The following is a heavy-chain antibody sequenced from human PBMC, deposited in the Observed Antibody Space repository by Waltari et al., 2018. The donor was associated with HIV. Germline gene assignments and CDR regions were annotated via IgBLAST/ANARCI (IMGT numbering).Heavy chain of an antibody. Sequence: QVQLVQSGAEVKKPGASVKVSCKASGYTFTGYYMHWVRQAPGQGLEWMGWSNPNSGGTNYAEKVQGRVTMTRDTSISTAYMELSRLRSDDTAVYYCARVSLLDGSGRTIDYWGQGTLVTVSS. CDR3: ARVSLLDGSGRTIDY. D-gene: IGHD3-10*01. CDR2: SNPNSGGT. J-gene: IGHJ4*02. CDR1: GYTFTGYY. V-gene: IGHV1-2*02.